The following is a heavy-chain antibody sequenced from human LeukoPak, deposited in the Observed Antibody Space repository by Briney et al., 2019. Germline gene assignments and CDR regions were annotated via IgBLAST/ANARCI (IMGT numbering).Heavy chain of an antibody. V-gene: IGHV3-9*01. J-gene: IGHJ4*02. D-gene: IGHD2-15*01. Sequence: GGSLRLSCAASGFPFNYAWMHWVRQAPGKGLEYVSGISGNSGTIVYADSVKGRFTISRDNAKSSLYLQMNSLRGDDTALYYCAKVYCSGGACYSYFDSWGQGTLVTVSS. CDR1: GFPFNYAW. CDR2: ISGNSGTI. CDR3: AKVYCSGGACYSYFDS.